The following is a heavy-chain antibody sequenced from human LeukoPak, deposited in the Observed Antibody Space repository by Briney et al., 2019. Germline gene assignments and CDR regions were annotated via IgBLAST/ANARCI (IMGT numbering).Heavy chain of an antibody. Sequence: GGSLRLSCAASGFTFSSHAMSWVRQAPGKGLEWVSAISGIGGRTYYADSVKGRFTISRDNSKNTLYLQMNSLRAEDTAVYYCAKAGGYCSSTSCLHQFDYWGQGTLVTVSS. CDR3: AKAGGYCSSTSCLHQFDY. CDR2: ISGIGGRT. J-gene: IGHJ4*02. D-gene: IGHD2-2*01. V-gene: IGHV3-23*01. CDR1: GFTFSSHA.